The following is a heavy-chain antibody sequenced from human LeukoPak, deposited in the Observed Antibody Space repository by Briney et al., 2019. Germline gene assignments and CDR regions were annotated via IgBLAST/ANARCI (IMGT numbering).Heavy chain of an antibody. J-gene: IGHJ3*02. CDR2: IYYSGST. D-gene: IGHD3-3*01. V-gene: IGHV4-59*01. CDR3: ARVPIYYDFWSGYYWRWAFDI. CDR1: GGSISSYY. Sequence: SETLSLTCSVSGGSISSYYWSWIRQPPGKGLEWIGYIYYSGSTNYNPSLKSRVTISVDTSKNQFSLKLSSVTAADTAVYYCARVPIYYDFWSGYYWRWAFDIWGQGTMVTVSS.